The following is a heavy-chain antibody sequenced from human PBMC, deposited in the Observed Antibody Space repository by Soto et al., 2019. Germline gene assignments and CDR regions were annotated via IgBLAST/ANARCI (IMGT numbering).Heavy chain of an antibody. Sequence: QVQLQESGPGLVKPSQTLSLTCTVSGGSISSGGYYCSWSRQHPGKGLEWIGYLYYSGTTYYNPSLKSRVTISVETSKNQFSLMLRSVTAADTAVDYCARDDPASCYECMTWGQGTLVTVSS. CDR1: GGSISSGGYY. CDR2: LYYSGTT. D-gene: IGHD2-2*01. V-gene: IGHV4-31*03. CDR3: ARDDPASCYECMT. J-gene: IGHJ5*02.